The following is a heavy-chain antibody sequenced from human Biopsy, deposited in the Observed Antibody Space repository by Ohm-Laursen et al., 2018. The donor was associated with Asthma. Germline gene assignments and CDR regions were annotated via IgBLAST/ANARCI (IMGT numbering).Heavy chain of an antibody. J-gene: IGHJ6*02. V-gene: IGHV1-69*13. CDR2: IMTVLGTT. Sequence: GASVKVSCKAPGGTLSNFAISWVRQAPGQGLEWLGGIMTVLGTTNYAQKFQGRVTITADESTSTAYMEVTSLRSEDTAIYYCARCQVGYSSGWSLLLKKIYYSGMDVWGQGTAVTVSS. CDR3: ARCQVGYSSGWSLLLKKIYYSGMDV. CDR1: GGTLSNFA. D-gene: IGHD6-19*01.